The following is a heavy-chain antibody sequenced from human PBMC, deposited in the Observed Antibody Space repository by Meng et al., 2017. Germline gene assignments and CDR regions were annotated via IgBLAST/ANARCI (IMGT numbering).Heavy chain of an antibody. D-gene: IGHD3-22*01. V-gene: IGHV3-30*01. CDR2: ISYDGSNK. J-gene: IGHJ4*02. Sequence: QVELVQLVGGAVQPWESLRSSCAASGFTFISYSMHWVRQAPGKGLEWVAVISYDGSNKYYADSVKGRFTISRDNSKNTLYLQMNSLRAEDTAVYYCARSSSGYYFDYWGQGTLVTVSS. CDR3: ARSSSGYYFDY. CDR1: GFTFISYS.